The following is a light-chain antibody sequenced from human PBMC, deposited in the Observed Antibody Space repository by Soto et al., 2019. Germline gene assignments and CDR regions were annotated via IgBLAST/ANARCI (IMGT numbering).Light chain of an antibody. CDR2: EVS. CDR3: SSYTSISTFL. CDR1: SSDVGGYNY. Sequence: QSALTQPASVSGSPGQSITISCTGTSSDVGGYNYVSWYQQHPGKAPKLMIYEVSNRPSGVSNRFSGSKSGNTASLTISGLQAEDEADYYCSSYTSISTFLFGGGTKVTVL. V-gene: IGLV2-14*01. J-gene: IGLJ2*01.